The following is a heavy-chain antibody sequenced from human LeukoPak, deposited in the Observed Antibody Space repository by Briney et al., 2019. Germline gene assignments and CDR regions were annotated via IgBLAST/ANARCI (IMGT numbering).Heavy chain of an antibody. J-gene: IGHJ4*02. CDR1: GFTFSSYA. Sequence: GGSLRLSCAASGFTFSSYAMSWVRQAPGKGLEWVSSISNSGGRTFYTDSVKGRLTISRENCKNTLYLQMNSLRAEDTAVYYCATDRVAILDYWGQGTLVTVSS. V-gene: IGHV3-23*01. D-gene: IGHD3-10*01. CDR2: ISNSGGRT. CDR3: ATDRVAILDY.